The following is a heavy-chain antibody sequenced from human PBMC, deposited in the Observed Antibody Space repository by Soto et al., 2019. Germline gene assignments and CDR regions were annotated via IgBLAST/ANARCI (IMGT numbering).Heavy chain of an antibody. CDR3: ARFSGSYYYAMDV. D-gene: IGHD6-19*01. CDR2: INHSGVT. V-gene: IGHV4-34*01. CDR1: GGSFSGYY. J-gene: IGHJ6*02. Sequence: SETLSLSCAVYGGSFSGYYWSWIRQPPGKGLEWIGEINHSGVTNYKPSLKRRVTISVDTSKNQFSLQLKSVTAADTALYYCARFSGSYYYAMDVWGQGSTVTVSS.